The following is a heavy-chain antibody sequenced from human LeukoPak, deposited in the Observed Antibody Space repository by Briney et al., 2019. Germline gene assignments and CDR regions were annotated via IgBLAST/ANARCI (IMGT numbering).Heavy chain of an antibody. Sequence: GGSLRLSCAASGFTFSSYAMHWVRQAPGKGLEWVAVISYDGSNKYYADSVKGRFTISRDNSKNTLYLQMNSLRAEDTAVYYCARELYGSGSPLCFDYWGQGTLVTVSS. J-gene: IGHJ4*02. V-gene: IGHV3-30*04. CDR2: ISYDGSNK. D-gene: IGHD3-10*01. CDR3: ARELYGSGSPLCFDY. CDR1: GFTFSSYA.